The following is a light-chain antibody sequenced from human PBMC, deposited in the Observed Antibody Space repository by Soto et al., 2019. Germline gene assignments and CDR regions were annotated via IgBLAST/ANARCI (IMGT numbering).Light chain of an antibody. Sequence: DIQMTQSPSSVSASVGDRVTITCPASRDISTWLAWYQQKPGKAPKLLIYGASNLQSGVPSRFSGRGSGTDFTLTISSLQPEDFGTYYCQQANSFPFIFAQGTKVDIK. CDR1: RDISTW. J-gene: IGKJ2*01. CDR3: QQANSFPFI. CDR2: GAS. V-gene: IGKV1D-12*01.